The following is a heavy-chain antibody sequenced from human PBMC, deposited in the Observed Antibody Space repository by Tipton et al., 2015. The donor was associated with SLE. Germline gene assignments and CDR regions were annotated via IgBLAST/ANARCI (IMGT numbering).Heavy chain of an antibody. Sequence: TLSLTCTVSGGSFSGYYWSWIRQPPGVGLEWMGEMNQSGSTYNNPSLKSRVTMSLDKSKEEFSLKLTSVTAADTAVYYCAREFLNPVTTVHYYFDLWGRGTLVTVSS. CDR2: MNQSGST. CDR3: AREFLNPVTTVHYYFDL. J-gene: IGHJ2*01. CDR1: GGSFSGYY. V-gene: IGHV4-34*01. D-gene: IGHD4-11*01.